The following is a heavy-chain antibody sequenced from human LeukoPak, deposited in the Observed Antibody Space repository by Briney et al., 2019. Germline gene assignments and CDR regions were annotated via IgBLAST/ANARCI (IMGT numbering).Heavy chain of an antibody. CDR3: ARPTYSGSYYWFDY. CDR2: IWYDGSNK. D-gene: IGHD1-26*01. J-gene: IGHJ4*02. Sequence: PGGSLRLSCAASGFTFSSYGMHWVRQAPDKGLEWVAYIWYDGSNKYYADPVKGRFTISRDNSKNTLYLQMTSLRAEDTAVYYCARPTYSGSYYWFDYWGQGTLVTVSS. V-gene: IGHV3-33*01. CDR1: GFTFSSYG.